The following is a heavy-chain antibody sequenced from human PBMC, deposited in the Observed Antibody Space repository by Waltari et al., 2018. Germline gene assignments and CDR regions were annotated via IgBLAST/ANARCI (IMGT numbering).Heavy chain of an antibody. D-gene: IGHD2-8*01. CDR2: TSHDESHK. CDR3: ARDDRDGLPDYFDF. V-gene: IGHV3-30*16. J-gene: IGHJ4*02. Sequence: QVQLVESGGGVVQPGRSLRLSCAAPGFTFSTYTMHWVRQATGKGLEWVAVTSHDESHKYYSDSVKGRFTISKDNSKNTLYLQMNSLSTEDTAMYYCARDDRDGLPDYFDFWGQGTLVTVSS. CDR1: GFTFSTYT.